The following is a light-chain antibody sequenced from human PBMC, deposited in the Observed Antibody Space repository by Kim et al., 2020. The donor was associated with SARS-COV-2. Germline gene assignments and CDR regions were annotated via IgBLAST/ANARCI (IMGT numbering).Light chain of an antibody. CDR2: GAS. V-gene: IGKV3-20*01. J-gene: IGKJ2*01. CDR1: RSVAYSY. CDR3: QQYGTSPRYT. Sequence: SPGARATLSCRTSRSVAYSYLAWYQQKPGQAPRLLVYGASSRATGIPDRFSGSGSGTDFILTISRLEPEDFAVYYCQQYGTSPRYTFGQGTKLEI.